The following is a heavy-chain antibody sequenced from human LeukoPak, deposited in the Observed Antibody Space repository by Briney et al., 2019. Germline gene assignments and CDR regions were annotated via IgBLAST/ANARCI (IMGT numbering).Heavy chain of an antibody. CDR2: INWNGGST. J-gene: IGHJ6*03. Sequence: GGSLRLSCAASGFTFDDYGMSWVRQAPGKGLEWVSGINWNGGSTGYADSVKGRFTISRDNAKNSLYLQMSSLRAEDTALYYCARAGKYSSSWSSYYYYMDVWGKGTTVTVSS. CDR1: GFTFDDYG. V-gene: IGHV3-20*04. CDR3: ARAGKYSSSWSSYYYYMDV. D-gene: IGHD6-13*01.